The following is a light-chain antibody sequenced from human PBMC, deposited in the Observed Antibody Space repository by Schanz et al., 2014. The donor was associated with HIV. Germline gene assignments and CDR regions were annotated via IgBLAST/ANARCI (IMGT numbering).Light chain of an antibody. V-gene: IGLV1-51*01. CDR3: GAWDSGRRAVV. Sequence: QSVLTQPPSVSAAPGQKVTISCSGSIFNIGNNYVSWYQHLPGTAPKLLIYDSYERPSEIRDRFSGSKSGQSATLAIIGLQAGDEDDYYCGAWDSGRRAVVFGGGTKLTVL. CDR2: DSY. CDR1: IFNIGNNY. J-gene: IGLJ2*01.